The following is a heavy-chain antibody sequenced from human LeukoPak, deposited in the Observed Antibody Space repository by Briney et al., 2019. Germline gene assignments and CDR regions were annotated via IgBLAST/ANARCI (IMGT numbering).Heavy chain of an antibody. CDR2: ISYSGST. J-gene: IGHJ4*02. CDR3: ARHYYDSSGYFYHDY. Sequence: SEILSLTCTVSGGSISGYYWSWIRQPPGKGLEWIGFISYSGSTDYNPSLKSRVTISVDTSKGQFCLNLTSVTAADTAVYYCARHYYDSSGYFYHDYWGQGTLVTVSS. CDR1: GGSISGYY. D-gene: IGHD3-22*01. V-gene: IGHV4-59*08.